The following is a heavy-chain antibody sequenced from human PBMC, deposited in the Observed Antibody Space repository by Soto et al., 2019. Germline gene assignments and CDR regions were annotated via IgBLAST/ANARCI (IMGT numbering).Heavy chain of an antibody. D-gene: IGHD3-10*01. V-gene: IGHV1-18*01. CDR3: ARDAYYYGSGSYLDEDY. Sequence: QVPLVQSGAEVKKPGASVKVSCKASGYTFTSYGISWVRQAPGQGLEWMGWISAYNGNTNYAQKLQGRVTMTTDTSTSTAYMELRSLRSDDTAVYYCARDAYYYGSGSYLDEDYWGQGTLVTVSS. CDR1: GYTFTSYG. CDR2: ISAYNGNT. J-gene: IGHJ4*02.